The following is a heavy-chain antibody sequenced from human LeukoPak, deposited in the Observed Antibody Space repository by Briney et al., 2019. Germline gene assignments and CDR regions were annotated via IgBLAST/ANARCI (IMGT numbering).Heavy chain of an antibody. V-gene: IGHV3-23*01. CDR2: ISSSGGST. CDR1: GFTFSSCA. Sequence: GGSLRLSCAASGFTFSSCAMSWVRQAPGKGLEWVSGISSSGGSTYYADSVKGRFTISRDNSKNTLYLQMNSLRAEDTAVYYCAKDGGYGSGSYYPDYWGQGTLVTVSS. J-gene: IGHJ4*02. CDR3: AKDGGYGSGSYYPDY. D-gene: IGHD3-10*01.